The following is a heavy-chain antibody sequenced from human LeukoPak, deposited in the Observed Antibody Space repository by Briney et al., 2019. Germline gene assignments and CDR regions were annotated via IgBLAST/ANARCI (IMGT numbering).Heavy chain of an antibody. V-gene: IGHV4-4*02. CDR2: IYHSGST. CDR3: AVYLMVQGVDFDY. Sequence: SGTLSLTCAVSGGSISSSNWWSWVRQPPGKGLEWIGEIYHSGSTNYNPSLKSRVTISVDKSKNQFSLKLSSVTAVDTAVYYCAVYLMVQGVDFDYWGQGTLVTVSS. J-gene: IGHJ4*02. CDR1: GGSISSSNW. D-gene: IGHD3-10*01.